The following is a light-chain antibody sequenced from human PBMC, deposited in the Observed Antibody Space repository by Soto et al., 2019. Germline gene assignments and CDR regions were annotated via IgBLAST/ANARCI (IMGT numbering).Light chain of an antibody. CDR3: QKYNRVPWT. CDR2: GES. CDR1: QGISDY. Sequence: DIEMTQSPSSVSASVEDRVTITCRASQGISDYLAWYQQIPGKVPKLLIYGESTLNPGVPSRFSGSGSGTEFTLTISSLLSEDVASYYCQKYNRVPWTFGLGTTVEIK. V-gene: IGKV1-27*01. J-gene: IGKJ1*01.